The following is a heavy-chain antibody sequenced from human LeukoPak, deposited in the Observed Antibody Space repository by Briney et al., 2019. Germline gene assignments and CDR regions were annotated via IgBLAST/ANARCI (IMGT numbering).Heavy chain of an antibody. CDR1: GGSFSGYY. CDR3: ARVEYSSSNDAFDI. J-gene: IGHJ3*02. D-gene: IGHD6-13*01. V-gene: IGHV4-34*01. CDR2: INHSGST. Sequence: PSETLSLTCAVYGGSFSGYYWSWIRQPPGKGLEWIGEINHSGSTNYNPSLKSRVTISVDTSKNQFSLKLSSVTAADTAVYYCARVEYSSSNDAFDIWGQGTMVTVSS.